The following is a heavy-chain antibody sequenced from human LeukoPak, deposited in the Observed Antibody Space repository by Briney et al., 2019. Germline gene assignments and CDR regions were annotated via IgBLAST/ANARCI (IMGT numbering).Heavy chain of an antibody. V-gene: IGHV4-31*03. Sequence: SQTLSLTCTVSGGSISSGCYYWSWIRQHPGKGLEWIVYNYYSGSTYYNPSLKSRVTISVDTSKNQFSLKLSSVTAADTAVYYCARGYYDFWSGHPYYFDYWGQGTLVTVSS. J-gene: IGHJ4*02. CDR1: GGSISSGCYY. D-gene: IGHD3-3*01. CDR2: NYYSGST. CDR3: ARGYYDFWSGHPYYFDY.